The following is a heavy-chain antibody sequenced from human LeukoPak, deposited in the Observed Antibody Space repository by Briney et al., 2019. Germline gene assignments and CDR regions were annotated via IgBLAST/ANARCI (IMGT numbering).Heavy chain of an antibody. CDR2: IHYSGTT. J-gene: IGHJ4*02. V-gene: IGHV4-59*05. CDR1: GGSISSYY. Sequence: SETLSLTCTVSGGSISSYYWSWIRQPPGKGLEWIGSIHYSGTTYYNPSLKSRVTISVDTSKNQFSLNLSSVTAADTALYYCAKHYMGSSYNHALDCWGQGTLVTVSS. D-gene: IGHD3-10*01. CDR3: AKHYMGSSYNHALDC.